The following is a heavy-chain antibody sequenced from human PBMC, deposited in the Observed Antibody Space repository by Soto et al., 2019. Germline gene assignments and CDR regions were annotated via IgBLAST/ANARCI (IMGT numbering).Heavy chain of an antibody. J-gene: IGHJ4*02. D-gene: IGHD3-10*01. CDR2: LSGSGGST. Sequence: PGGCLRLSCAASGVSFIMYAMSWVRQAQGKGLEWVSGLSGSGGSTSSADSVKGRFAISRDNSRNTLYLQMNSLRDGDTAIYYCARGFSAGKGSPPDYWGQGTLVTVSS. V-gene: IGHV3-23*01. CDR1: GVSFIMYA. CDR3: ARGFSAGKGSPPDY.